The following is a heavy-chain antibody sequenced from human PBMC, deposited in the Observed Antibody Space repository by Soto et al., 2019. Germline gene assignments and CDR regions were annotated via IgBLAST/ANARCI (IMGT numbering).Heavy chain of an antibody. Sequence: QLQLQESAPGLVKPSETLSLTCTVSGGSISSSDFYWGWLRQPPGKGLAFIGSMYYSGTTYYNPSHKNLITISVDTSKHQFSLKLLSVTAADTPVYYCAVVDSTGNWFDPWGQGALVTVSS. CDR1: GGSISSSDFY. J-gene: IGHJ5*02. D-gene: IGHD3-22*01. CDR2: MYYSGTT. V-gene: IGHV4-39*01. CDR3: AVVDSTGNWFDP.